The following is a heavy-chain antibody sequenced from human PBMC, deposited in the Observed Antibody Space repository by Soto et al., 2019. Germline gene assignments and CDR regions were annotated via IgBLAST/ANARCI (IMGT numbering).Heavy chain of an antibody. CDR3: VLDSSGWYIY. CDR2: ISAYNGNT. Sequence: QVQLVQSGAEVKKPGASVKVSCKASGYTFNSYGISWVRQAPGQGLEWMGWISAYNGNTNYAQKLQGRVTMTTDTSTSTAYMVRRILRSDDAAVYYCVLDSSGWYIYWGQGTLVTVSS. V-gene: IGHV1-18*01. CDR1: GYTFNSYG. D-gene: IGHD6-19*01. J-gene: IGHJ4*02.